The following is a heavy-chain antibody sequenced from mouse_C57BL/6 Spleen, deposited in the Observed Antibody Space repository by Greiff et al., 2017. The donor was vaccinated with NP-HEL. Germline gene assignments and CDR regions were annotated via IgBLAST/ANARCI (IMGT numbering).Heavy chain of an antibody. D-gene: IGHD1-1*01. J-gene: IGHJ4*01. CDR3: ASITTVVAPMDY. V-gene: IGHV1-82*01. CDR2: IYPGDGDT. Sequence: QVQLQQSGPELVKPGASVKISCKASGYAFSSSWMNWVKQRPGKGLEWIGRIYPGDGDTNYNGKFKGKATLTADKSSSTAYMQLSSLTSEDSAVYFCASITTVVAPMDYWGQGTSVTVSS. CDR1: GYAFSSSW.